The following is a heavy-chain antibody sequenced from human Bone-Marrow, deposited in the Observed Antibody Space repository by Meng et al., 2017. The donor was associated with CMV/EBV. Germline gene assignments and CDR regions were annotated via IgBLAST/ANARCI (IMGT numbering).Heavy chain of an antibody. CDR2: MNPNIGNT. Sequence: ASVKVSCKASGYTFTNYDINWVRQAPGQGLEWMGWMNPNIGNTGYAQKFQGRVTMTRDTSISTAYMELSSLRSEDTAVYYCAREVTYCSSTSCSDHAFDIWGQGTMVTVSS. D-gene: IGHD2-2*01. CDR3: AREVTYCSSTSCSDHAFDI. V-gene: IGHV1-8*01. CDR1: GYTFTNYD. J-gene: IGHJ3*02.